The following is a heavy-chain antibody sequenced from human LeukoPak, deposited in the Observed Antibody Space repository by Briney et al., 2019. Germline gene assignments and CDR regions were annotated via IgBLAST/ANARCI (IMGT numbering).Heavy chain of an antibody. V-gene: IGHV1-46*01. D-gene: IGHD4-23*01. J-gene: IGHJ3*02. Sequence: GASVKVSCKASGYTFTIYYMHWVRQAPGQGLEWMGIINPSGGSTSYAQKFQGRVTMTRDMSTSTAYMELRSLRSDDTAVYYCASPTDYGGNDAFDIWGQGTMVTVSS. CDR2: INPSGGST. CDR1: GYTFTIYY. CDR3: ASPTDYGGNDAFDI.